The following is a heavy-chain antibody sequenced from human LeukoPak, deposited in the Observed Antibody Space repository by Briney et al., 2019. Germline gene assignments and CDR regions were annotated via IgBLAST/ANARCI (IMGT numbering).Heavy chain of an antibody. J-gene: IGHJ3*02. CDR2: IRYDGSNK. CDR1: GFAFSSFA. V-gene: IGHV3-30*02. Sequence: GGSLRLSCAASGFAFSSFAMHWVRQAPGKGLEWVAFIRYDGSNKYYADSVKGRFTISRDNSKNTLYLQMNSLRAEDTAIYYCAKQDGYGYSESAFDIWGRGTMVTVSS. CDR3: AKQDGYGYSESAFDI. D-gene: IGHD5-24*01.